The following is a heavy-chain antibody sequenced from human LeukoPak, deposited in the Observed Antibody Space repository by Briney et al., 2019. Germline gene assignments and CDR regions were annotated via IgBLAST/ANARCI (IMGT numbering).Heavy chain of an antibody. J-gene: IGHJ4*02. D-gene: IGHD1-26*01. V-gene: IGHV4-4*07. Sequence: GSLRLSCTASGFKFDDYGMTWVRQAPGKGLEWIGRIYTSGSTNYNPSLKSRVTISVETSKNQFSLKLSSVTAADTAVYYCAQRVRRWVGAIDYWGQGTLVTVSS. CDR3: AQRVRRWVGAIDY. CDR1: GFKFDDYG. CDR2: IYTSGST.